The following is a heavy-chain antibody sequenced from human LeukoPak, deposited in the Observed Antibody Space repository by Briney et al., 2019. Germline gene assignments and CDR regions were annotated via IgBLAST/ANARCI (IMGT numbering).Heavy chain of an antibody. CDR1: GGSISRSRYY. CDR2: TYHTGTA. Sequence: SETLSLTCTVSGGSISRSRYYWGWIRQPPGKGLEWIGNTYHTGTAYYNPSLKSRVTISVDTSKNQFSLKLYSVIAADTAVYYCARLGNSEGVFWGRGTLVTVSS. J-gene: IGHJ4*02. CDR3: ARLGNSEGVF. D-gene: IGHD1-7*01. V-gene: IGHV4-39*01.